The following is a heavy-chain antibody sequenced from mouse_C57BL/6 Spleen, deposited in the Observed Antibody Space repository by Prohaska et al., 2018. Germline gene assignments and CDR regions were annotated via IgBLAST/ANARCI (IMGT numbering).Heavy chain of an antibody. Sequence: EVQLLETGGGLVQPGGSRGLSCEGSGFTFSGFWMSWVRQTPGKTLEWIVDIKSDGSAINYAPFIKDRFTIFRDNDKSTVYLQMSNVRSEDTATYFCMRYGNYWYFDVWGTGTTVTVSS. CDR1: GFTFSGFW. D-gene: IGHD2-1*01. CDR2: IKSDGSAI. V-gene: IGHV11-2*01. CDR3: MRYGNYWYFDV. J-gene: IGHJ1*03.